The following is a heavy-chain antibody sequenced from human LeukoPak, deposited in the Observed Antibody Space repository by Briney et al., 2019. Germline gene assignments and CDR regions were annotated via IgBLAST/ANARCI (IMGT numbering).Heavy chain of an antibody. V-gene: IGHV3-21*01. CDR2: ISSSSSYI. CDR3: ASTSVAGIPYYFDY. Sequence: GGSLRLSCAASGFTFSSYSMNWVRQAPGKGLEWVSSISSSSSYIYYADSVKGRFTISRDNAKNSLYLQMNSLRAEDTAVYYCASTSVAGIPYYFDYWGQGTLVTVSS. J-gene: IGHJ4*02. CDR1: GFTFSSYS. D-gene: IGHD6-19*01.